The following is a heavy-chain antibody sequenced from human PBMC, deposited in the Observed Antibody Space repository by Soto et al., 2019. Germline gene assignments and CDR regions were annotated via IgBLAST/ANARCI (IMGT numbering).Heavy chain of an antibody. J-gene: IGHJ4*02. CDR2: IYSGGST. CDR1: GFTVSSNY. CDR3: ARDRTPSSLYYFDY. V-gene: IGHV3-66*02. Sequence: GGSLRLSCAASGFTVSSNYMSWVRQAPGKGLELVSVIYSGGSTYYADSVKGRFTISRDNSKNTLYLQMNSLRAEDTAVYYCARDRTPSSLYYFDYWGQGTLVTVSS.